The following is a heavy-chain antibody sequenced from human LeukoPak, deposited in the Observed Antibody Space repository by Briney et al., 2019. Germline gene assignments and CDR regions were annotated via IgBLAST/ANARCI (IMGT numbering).Heavy chain of an antibody. D-gene: IGHD4-17*01. CDR3: ARGYGDHDYYFDY. J-gene: IGHJ4*02. V-gene: IGHV3-21*01. CDR2: ISSSSSYI. CDR1: GFTFSSYG. Sequence: GGSLRLSCAASGFTFSSYGMSWVRQAPGKGLEWVSSISSSSSYIYYADSVKGRFTISRDNAKNSLYLQMNSLRAEDTAVYYCARGYGDHDYYFDYWGQGTLVTVSS.